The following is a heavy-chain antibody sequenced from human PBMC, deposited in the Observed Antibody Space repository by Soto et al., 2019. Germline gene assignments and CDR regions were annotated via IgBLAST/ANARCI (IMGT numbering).Heavy chain of an antibody. CDR2: IYRSDSYT. Sequence: GESLKISCKGSGYSFTSYWISWVRQMPGKGLECMGRIYRSDSYTNYSPSFQGHVTISADKSISTAYLQWSSLTASDTAMYYCATLSDNYYDSSGKHYYGMDVWGQGTTVTVS. CDR1: GYSFTSYW. D-gene: IGHD3-22*01. J-gene: IGHJ6*02. V-gene: IGHV5-10-1*01. CDR3: ATLSDNYYDSSGKHYYGMDV.